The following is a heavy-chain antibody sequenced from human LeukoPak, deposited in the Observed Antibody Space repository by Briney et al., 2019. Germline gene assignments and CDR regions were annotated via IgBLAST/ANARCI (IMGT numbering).Heavy chain of an antibody. J-gene: IGHJ4*02. V-gene: IGHV4-59*10. CDR1: GVSFSGYY. CDR2: IYTSGTT. CDR3: AGLYF. Sequence: SETLSLTCAVYGVSFSGYYWSWIRQPAGKGLEWIGRIYTSGTTSYSPSLKSRVTMSVDASKNQLSLKLSSVTAADTAVYYCAGLYFWGQGILVTVSS.